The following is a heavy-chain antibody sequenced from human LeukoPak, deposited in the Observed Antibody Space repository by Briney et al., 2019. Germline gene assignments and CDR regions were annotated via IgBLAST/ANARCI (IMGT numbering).Heavy chain of an antibody. V-gene: IGHV3-23*01. CDR2: ISGSGGST. D-gene: IGHD2-2*01. CDR1: GFTFSSYA. CDR3: AKSVIVVVPAAIFDY. Sequence: PGGSLRLSCAASGFTFSSYAMSWVRQAPGKGLEWVSAISGSGGSTYYAGSVKGRFTISRDNSKNTLYLQMNSLRAEDTAVYYCAKSVIVVVPAAIFDYWGQGTLVTVSS. J-gene: IGHJ4*01.